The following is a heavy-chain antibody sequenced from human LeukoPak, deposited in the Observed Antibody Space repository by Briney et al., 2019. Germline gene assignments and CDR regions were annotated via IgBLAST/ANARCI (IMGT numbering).Heavy chain of an antibody. V-gene: IGHV4-61*02. CDR3: ARERLLTGYSYFDY. CDR2: IYTSGST. D-gene: IGHD3-9*01. CDR1: GGSISSGSYY. J-gene: IGHJ4*02. Sequence: PSXXLSLTCTVSGGSISSGSYYWSWIRQPAGKGLEWIGRIYTSGSTNYNPSLKSRATISVDTSKNQFSLKLSSVTAADTAVYYCARERLLTGYSYFDYWGQGTLVTVSS.